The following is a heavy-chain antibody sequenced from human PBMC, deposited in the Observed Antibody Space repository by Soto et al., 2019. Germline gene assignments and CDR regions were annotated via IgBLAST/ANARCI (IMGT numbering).Heavy chain of an antibody. D-gene: IGHD2-21*02. J-gene: IGHJ4*02. CDR3: ARGGHIAVVTASFDN. V-gene: IGHV1-46*02. CDR2: IHPSGGGT. Sequence: QVQLVQSGAEVRKPGASVKVSCKPSGYTFNTYYLHWLRQAPGQALEWMGVIHPSGGGTTYAQKFRGRVTVTRDTSTTTVFMEWSSLRSDDTAVYYCARGGHIAVVTASFDNWGQGTLVTVSS. CDR1: GYTFNTYY.